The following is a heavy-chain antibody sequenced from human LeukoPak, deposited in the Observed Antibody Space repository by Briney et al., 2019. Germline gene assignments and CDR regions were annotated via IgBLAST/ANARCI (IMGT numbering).Heavy chain of an antibody. CDR1: GYSFTSYW. D-gene: IGHD5-18*01. CDR3: ARRLNGRSGYSYGQIDY. CDR2: IYPGDSDT. V-gene: IGHV5-51*01. Sequence: PGESLKISCKGSGYSFTSYWIGWVRQMPGKGLGWMGIIYPGDSDTRYSPSFQGQVTISADKSISTAYLQWSSLKASDTAMYYCARRLNGRSGYSYGQIDYWGQGTLVTVSS. J-gene: IGHJ4*02.